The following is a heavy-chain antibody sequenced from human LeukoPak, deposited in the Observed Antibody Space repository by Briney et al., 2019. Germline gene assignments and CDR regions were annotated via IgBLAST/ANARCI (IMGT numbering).Heavy chain of an antibody. J-gene: IGHJ3*02. CDR2: SSAHNSNT. D-gene: IGHD2-15*01. Sequence: SVHETCKCTGYIYTHYRFSALRQAPGQELEWMGWSSAHNSNTDYAQKVQGRVTMTTDTSTSTDYMELRSLRSDDTAVYYCARGRYCSGGSCYSGAFDNWGQGTMVTVSS. CDR1: GYIYTHYR. CDR3: ARGRYCSGGSCYSGAFDN. V-gene: IGHV1-18*01.